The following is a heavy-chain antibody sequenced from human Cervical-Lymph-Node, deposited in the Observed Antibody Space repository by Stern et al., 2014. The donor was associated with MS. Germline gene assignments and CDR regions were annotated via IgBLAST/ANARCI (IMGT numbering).Heavy chain of an antibody. CDR2: IYYSGST. J-gene: IGHJ4*02. Sequence: VQLVESGPGLVKPSQTLSLTCTVSGGSISSGGYYWSWLRQHPGKGLEWIGYIYYSGSTYYNPSLKSRVTISVDTSKNQFSLKLSSVTAADTAVYYCAREGVELRNYFDYWGQGTLVTVSS. D-gene: IGHD1-7*01. CDR1: GGSISSGGYY. CDR3: AREGVELRNYFDY. V-gene: IGHV4-31*03.